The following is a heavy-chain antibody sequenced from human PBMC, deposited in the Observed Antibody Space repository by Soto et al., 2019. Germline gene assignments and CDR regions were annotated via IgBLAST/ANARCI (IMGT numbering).Heavy chain of an antibody. CDR1: GGSMRGQH. D-gene: IGHD3-16*01. CDR3: ATYAVGEGGRGY. V-gene: IGHV4-4*09. J-gene: IGHJ4*02. Sequence: QVQLQESGPGLVKPSETLSLTCTVSGGSMRGQHWSWIRQPPGKGLEWIGHHSDSTNYNPSLKSRITLSTATSTHQFSMKLSSVTAAATAVSYCATYAVGEGGRGYWGQGTLVTVSS. CDR2: HHSDST.